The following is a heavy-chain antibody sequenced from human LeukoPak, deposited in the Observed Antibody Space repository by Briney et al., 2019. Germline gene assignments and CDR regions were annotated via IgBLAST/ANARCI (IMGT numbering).Heavy chain of an antibody. V-gene: IGHV4-59*02. CDR3: ARYPGASGDSYYFDY. Sequence: SETLSLTCTVSGGSVTTYHWSWIRQPPGKGLEWIGYIYYSGSINYNPSLNSRVTIALDTSKNEFSLKLRSVTAADTAVYYCARYPGASGDSYYFDYWGQGTRVTVSS. CDR1: GGSVTTYH. J-gene: IGHJ4*02. D-gene: IGHD4-17*01. CDR2: IYYSGSI.